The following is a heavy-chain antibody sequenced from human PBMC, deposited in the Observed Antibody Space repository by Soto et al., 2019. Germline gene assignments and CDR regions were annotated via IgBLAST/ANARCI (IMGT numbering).Heavy chain of an antibody. Sequence: HGGKGLEWIGYIYSSGSTSDNPTRTSRVTISVYTSKIQFSLNLSSVTAADTAVYSSARDVRDINGALDIWGQGTMVTVSS. J-gene: IGHJ3*02. CDR3: ARDVRDINGALDI. CDR2: IYSSGST. V-gene: IGHV4-31*02.